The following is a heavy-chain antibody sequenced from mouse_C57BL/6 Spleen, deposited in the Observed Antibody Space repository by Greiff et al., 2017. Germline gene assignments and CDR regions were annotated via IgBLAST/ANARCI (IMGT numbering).Heavy chain of an antibody. CDR3: TRSAFYYGSSYGGFAY. J-gene: IGHJ3*01. V-gene: IGHV1-15*01. Sequence: QVQLQQSGAELVRPGASVTLSCKASGYTFTDYEMHWVKQTPVHGLEWIGAIDPETGGTAYNQKFKGKAILTADKSSSTAYMELRSLTSEDSAVYYCTRSAFYYGSSYGGFAYWGQGTRVTVSA. CDR2: IDPETGGT. D-gene: IGHD1-1*01. CDR1: GYTFTDYE.